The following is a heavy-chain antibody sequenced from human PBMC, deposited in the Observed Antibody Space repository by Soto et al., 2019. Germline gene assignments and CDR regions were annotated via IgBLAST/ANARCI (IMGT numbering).Heavy chain of an antibody. D-gene: IGHD6-13*01. CDR3: TLGSWSAETFDI. V-gene: IGHV1-69*02. CDR1: GGTFSTYT. CDR2: ILPMLDIT. J-gene: IGHJ3*02. Sequence: SVKVSCKASGGTFSTYTIIWVRQAPGQGLEWMGRILPMLDITNSAQRFQGRVTITADKSTSTAYLELSSLRFEDTALYYCTLGSWSAETFDIWGRGTMVTVSS.